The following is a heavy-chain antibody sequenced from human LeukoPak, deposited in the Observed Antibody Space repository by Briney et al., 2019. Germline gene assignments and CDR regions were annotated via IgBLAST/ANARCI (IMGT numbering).Heavy chain of an antibody. CDR2: IYYSGTT. D-gene: IGHD2-15*01. V-gene: IGHV4-59*11. J-gene: IGHJ6*03. CDR3: ARDTPIDPYYYYYMAV. CDR1: GGSINDHY. Sequence: SETLSLTCTVSGGSINDHYWSWIRQPPGKGLEWIGYIYYSGTTNYNPSLKSRVDTSKNQLSLKLTSVTAADTAVYYCARDTPIDPYYYYYMAVWGKGTTVTVSS.